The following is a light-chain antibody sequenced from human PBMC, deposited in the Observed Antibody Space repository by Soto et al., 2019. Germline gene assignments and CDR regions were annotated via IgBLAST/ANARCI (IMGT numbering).Light chain of an antibody. J-gene: IGKJ1*01. CDR3: QQYDSYPWT. V-gene: IGKV1-5*03. CDR2: KAS. Sequence: DIQMTQSPSTLSASVGDRVTITCRASQSISSWLAWFQQKPGKAPKVLIYKASSLESGVPSRFSGSGSGTEFTLTISSLQPGDFATYYCQQYDSYPWTFGQGTKVDIK. CDR1: QSISSW.